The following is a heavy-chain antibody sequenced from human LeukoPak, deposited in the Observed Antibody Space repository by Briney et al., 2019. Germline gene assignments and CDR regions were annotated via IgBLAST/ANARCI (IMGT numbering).Heavy chain of an antibody. CDR3: AREVDDSSGYSFDY. CDR1: GFTFSSYA. D-gene: IGHD3-22*01. CDR2: IKQDGSEK. Sequence: PGRSLRLSCAASGFTFSSYAMHWVRQAPGKGLEWVANIKQDGSEKYYVDSVKGRFTISRDNAKNSLYLQMNSLRAEDTAVYYCAREVDDSSGYSFDYWGQGTLVTVSS. V-gene: IGHV3-7*01. J-gene: IGHJ4*02.